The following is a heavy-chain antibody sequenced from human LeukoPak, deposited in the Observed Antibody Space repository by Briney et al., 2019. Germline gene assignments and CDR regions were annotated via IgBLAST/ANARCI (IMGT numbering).Heavy chain of an antibody. CDR3: ARGLAAPAAIPYYYYYMDV. CDR2: IIPIFGTA. Sequence: SVKVSCKXSGYTFTSYDINWVRQATGQGLEWMGGIIPIFGTANYSQKFQGRVTITADESTSTAYMELSSLRSEDTAVYYCARGLAAPAAIPYYYYYMDVWGKGTTVTVSS. J-gene: IGHJ6*03. D-gene: IGHD2-2*01. CDR1: GYTFTSYD. V-gene: IGHV1-69*13.